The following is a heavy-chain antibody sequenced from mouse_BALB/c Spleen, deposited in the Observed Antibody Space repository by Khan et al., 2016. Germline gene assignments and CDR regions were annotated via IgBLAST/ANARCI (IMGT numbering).Heavy chain of an antibody. CDR2: VFPGDNSK. V-gene: IGHV1-63*02. J-gene: IGHJ2*01. D-gene: IGHD2-1*01. CDR3: ARVNYGNPFDY. CDR1: GYTFTNYW. Sequence: QVQLQQSGAELVRPGTSVKMSCKAVGYTFTNYWIGWIKQRPGHGLEWIGDVFPGDNSKTSNETFKGKATLTADTSSSTLDMQLSSLTSDDSAIYYCARVNYGNPFDYWGQGTTLTVSS.